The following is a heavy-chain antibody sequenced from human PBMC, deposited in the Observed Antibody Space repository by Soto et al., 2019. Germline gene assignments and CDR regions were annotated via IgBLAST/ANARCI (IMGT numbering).Heavy chain of an antibody. CDR3: AAVLRFLEWLPSGYYYGMDV. V-gene: IGHV1-69*06. J-gene: IGHJ6*02. Sequence: SVKVSCKASGGTFSSYAISWVRQAPRQGLEWMGGSIPIFGTANYAQKFQGRVTITADKSTSTAYMELSSLRSEDTAVYYCAAVLRFLEWLPSGYYYGMDVWGQGTTVTVSS. CDR1: GGTFSSYA. CDR2: SIPIFGTA. D-gene: IGHD3-3*01.